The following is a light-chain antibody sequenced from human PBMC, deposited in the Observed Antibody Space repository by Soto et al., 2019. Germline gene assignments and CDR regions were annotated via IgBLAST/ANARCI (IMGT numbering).Light chain of an antibody. V-gene: IGKV4-1*01. CDR1: QSVFYSSNNKNY. CDR2: WAS. CDR3: HSYDSSLSGVV. J-gene: IGKJ4*01. Sequence: DIVMTQSPDSLAVSLGERATINCKSSQSVFYSSNNKNYLAWYQQKPGQPPKLLIYWASTRDSGVPDRFSGSRSGSSASLAITGLQAEDEADYYCHSYDSSLSGVVFGGGTKV.